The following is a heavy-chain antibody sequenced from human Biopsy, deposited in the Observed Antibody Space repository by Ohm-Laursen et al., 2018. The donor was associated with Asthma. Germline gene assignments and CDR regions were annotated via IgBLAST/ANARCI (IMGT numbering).Heavy chain of an antibody. CDR3: ALSQFNY. J-gene: IGHJ4*02. V-gene: IGHV1-46*01. CDR1: GYTFTSYY. Sequence: SSVKVSCKASGYTFTSYYIHWVRQAPGQGLEWVGIINPPTGDTSYAQKFLGRVTVTRDTSTSTVYMELSSLRSEDTAVYYCALSQFNYWGQGTLLTVPS. CDR2: INPPTGDT.